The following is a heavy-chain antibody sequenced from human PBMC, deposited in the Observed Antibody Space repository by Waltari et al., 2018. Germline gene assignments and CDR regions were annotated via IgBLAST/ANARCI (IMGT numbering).Heavy chain of an antibody. CDR2: INHSGST. D-gene: IGHD6-13*01. CDR1: GGSFSGYY. J-gene: IGHJ4*02. Sequence: QVQLQQWGAGLLKPSETLSLTCAVYGGSFSGYYWSWIRQPPGKGLEWIGEINHSGSTNYNPSIKSRVTISVDTSKNQFSLKLSSVTAADTAVYYCARHASNSSSSYRPRYYFDYWGQGTLVTVSS. V-gene: IGHV4-34*01. CDR3: ARHASNSSSSYRPRYYFDY.